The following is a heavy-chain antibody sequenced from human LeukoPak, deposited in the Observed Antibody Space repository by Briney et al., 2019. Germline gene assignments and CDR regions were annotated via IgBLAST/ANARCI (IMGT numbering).Heavy chain of an antibody. CDR2: IWYDGSNK. CDR3: ARERAGDYYYYGMDV. D-gene: IGHD6-13*01. Sequence: GGSLRLSCAASGFTFSSYGMHWVRQAPGKGLEWVAVIWYDGSNKYYADSVKGRFTISRDNSKNTLYLQMNSLRAEDTVVYYCARERAGDYYYYGMDVWGKGTTVTVSS. CDR1: GFTFSSYG. J-gene: IGHJ6*04. V-gene: IGHV3-33*01.